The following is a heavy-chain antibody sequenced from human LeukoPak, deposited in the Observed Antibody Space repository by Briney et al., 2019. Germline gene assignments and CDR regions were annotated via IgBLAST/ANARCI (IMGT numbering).Heavy chain of an antibody. Sequence: GASVKVSCKVSGYTLTELSMHWVRQAPGKGLEWMGGFDPEDGETIYAQKFQGRVTMTEDASTDTAYMELSSLRSEDTAVYYCATVPYDILTGYPRYYYYGMDVWGQGATVTVSS. CDR1: GYTLTELS. V-gene: IGHV1-24*01. CDR3: ATVPYDILTGYPRYYYYGMDV. J-gene: IGHJ6*02. CDR2: FDPEDGET. D-gene: IGHD3-9*01.